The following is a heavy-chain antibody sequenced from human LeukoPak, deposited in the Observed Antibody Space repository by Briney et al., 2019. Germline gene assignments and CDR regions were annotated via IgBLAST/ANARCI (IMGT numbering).Heavy chain of an antibody. CDR1: GYIFTNYW. CDR2: IYPRDSDT. CDR3: ASHDYGDYGTFKY. V-gene: IGHV5-51*01. D-gene: IGHD4-17*01. J-gene: IGHJ4*02. Sequence: GESLKISCQASGYIFTNYWIGWVRQMPGKGLEWMGIIYPRDSDTRYSPSFQGQVTVSADKSISTAYLQWNTLEASDTAMYYCASHDYGDYGTFKYWGQGTLVTVSS.